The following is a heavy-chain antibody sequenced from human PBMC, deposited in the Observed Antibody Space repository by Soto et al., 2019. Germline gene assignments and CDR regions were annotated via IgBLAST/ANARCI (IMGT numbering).Heavy chain of an antibody. V-gene: IGHV4-39*01. CDR3: ARRRWFGELFGSSAFDI. J-gene: IGHJ3*02. D-gene: IGHD3-10*01. Sequence: QLQLQESGPGLVKPSETLSLTCTVSGGSISSSSYYWGWIRQPPGKGLEWIGSIYYSGSTYYNPSLKSRVTISVDTSKNQFSLKLSSVTAADTAAYYCARRRWFGELFGSSAFDIWGQGTMVTVSS. CDR2: IYYSGST. CDR1: GGSISSSSYY.